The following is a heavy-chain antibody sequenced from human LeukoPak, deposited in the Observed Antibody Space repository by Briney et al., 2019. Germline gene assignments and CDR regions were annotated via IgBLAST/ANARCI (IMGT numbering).Heavy chain of an antibody. Sequence: PGGSLRLSCAASGFTVSSNYMSWVRQAPGKGLEWVSVIYSGGSTYYADSVEGRFTISRDNSKNTLYLQMNSLRAEDTAVYYCAKGRIVGATSVDYWGQGTLVTVSS. V-gene: IGHV3-53*01. CDR1: GFTVSSNY. D-gene: IGHD1-26*01. CDR2: IYSGGST. CDR3: AKGRIVGATSVDY. J-gene: IGHJ4*02.